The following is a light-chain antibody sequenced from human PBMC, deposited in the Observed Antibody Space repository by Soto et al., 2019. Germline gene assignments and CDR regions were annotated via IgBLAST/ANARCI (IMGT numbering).Light chain of an antibody. J-gene: IGLJ3*02. CDR3: CSYTGTTSPWV. CDR2: EVN. Sequence: QSVLTQPASVSGSPGESIIISFTGSSSDIGAYDYVSWYQHHPGRAPKVIIFEVNDRASGVSHRFSGSKSGNTASLTISGLPAEDEADYYCCSYTGTTSPWVFGGGTKLTVL. CDR1: SSDIGAYDY. V-gene: IGLV2-14*01.